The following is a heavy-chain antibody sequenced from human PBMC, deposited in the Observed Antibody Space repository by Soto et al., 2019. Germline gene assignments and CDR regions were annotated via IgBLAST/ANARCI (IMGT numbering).Heavy chain of an antibody. J-gene: IGHJ5*02. CDR2: INHSGST. V-gene: IGHV4-34*01. D-gene: IGHD2-15*01. CDR3: ARGRPPSSGVAAKKINWFDP. Sequence: SETLSLTCAVYGGSFSGYYWSWIRQPPGKGLEWIGEINHSGSTNYNPSLKSRVTISVDTSKNQFSLKLSSVTAADTAVYYCARGRPPSSGVAAKKINWFDPWGQGTLVTVSS. CDR1: GGSFSGYY.